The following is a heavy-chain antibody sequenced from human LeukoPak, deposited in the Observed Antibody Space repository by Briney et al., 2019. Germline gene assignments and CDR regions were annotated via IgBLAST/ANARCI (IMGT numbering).Heavy chain of an antibody. Sequence: GGSLRLSCAASGFTFSTYTMYWVRHPPGKRLEWVSIIGSSGGGIHYADSVKGRFTISKDNSKNALYLQMNSLRVEDTAVYYCAIDPNWGTHSWGQGVLVTVSS. V-gene: IGHV3-23*01. CDR1: GFTFSTYT. D-gene: IGHD7-27*01. CDR3: AIDPNWGTHS. J-gene: IGHJ4*02. CDR2: IGSSGGGI.